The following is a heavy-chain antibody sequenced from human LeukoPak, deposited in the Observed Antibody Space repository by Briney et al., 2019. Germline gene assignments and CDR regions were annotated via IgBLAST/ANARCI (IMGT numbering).Heavy chain of an antibody. CDR3: ARHDSGIAVAPDWFDP. Sequence: ASVKVSCKASGYTFTGYYMHWVRQAPGQGLEWMGWINPNSGGTNYAQKFQGRVTMTRDTSISTAYMELSRLRSDDTAVYYCARHDSGIAVAPDWFDPWGQGTLVTVSS. CDR2: INPNSGGT. V-gene: IGHV1-2*02. CDR1: GYTFTGYY. J-gene: IGHJ5*02. D-gene: IGHD6-19*01.